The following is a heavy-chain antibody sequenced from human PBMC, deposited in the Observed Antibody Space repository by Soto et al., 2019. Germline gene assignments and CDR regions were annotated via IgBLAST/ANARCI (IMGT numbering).Heavy chain of an antibody. CDR3: AREGADHKDYFDY. V-gene: IGHV3-74*01. CDR2: IESDGKST. CDR1: GFTFRSHW. J-gene: IGHJ4*02. Sequence: EVQLVESGGGVVQPGGSLRLSCEASGFTFRSHWMHWVRQAPGTGLAWVSRIESDGKSTGYADSVRGRYTISRDNAKNTLSLQMGSLRAEDTAVYYCAREGADHKDYFDYWGQGTLVTVSS.